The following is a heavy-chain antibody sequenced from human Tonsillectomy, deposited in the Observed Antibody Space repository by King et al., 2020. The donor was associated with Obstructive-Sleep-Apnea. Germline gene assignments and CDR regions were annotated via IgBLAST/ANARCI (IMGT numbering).Heavy chain of an antibody. D-gene: IGHD3-9*01. CDR3: ASSGDILTGYYFDY. Sequence: VQLVESGGGLVQPGGSLRLSCAASGFTFSSYSMNWVRQAPGKGLEWVSYIRSSSSTIYYADSVKGRLTISRDNAKNSLYLQMNSLRAEDTAVYYCASSGDILTGYYFDYWGQGTLVTVSS. J-gene: IGHJ4*02. CDR2: IRSSSSTI. CDR1: GFTFSSYS. V-gene: IGHV3-48*04.